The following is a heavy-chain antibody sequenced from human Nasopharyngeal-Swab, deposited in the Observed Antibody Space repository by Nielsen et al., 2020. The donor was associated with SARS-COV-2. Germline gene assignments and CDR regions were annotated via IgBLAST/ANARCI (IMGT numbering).Heavy chain of an antibody. CDR2: IKSKTDGGTT. CDR1: GFTFSKAW. J-gene: IGHJ6*02. CDR3: TTDRREPSMDV. D-gene: IGHD1-26*01. V-gene: IGHV3-15*01. Sequence: GEALKISCAASGFTFSKAWMSWVRQAPGKGLEWVGRIKSKTDGGTTDYAAPVKGRFTISRDDSKNTLYLQMNSLKTEDTAVYYCTTDRREPSMDVWGQGTTVTVS.